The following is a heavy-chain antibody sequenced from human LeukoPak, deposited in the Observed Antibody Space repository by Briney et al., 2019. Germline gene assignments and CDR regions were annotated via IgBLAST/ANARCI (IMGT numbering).Heavy chain of an antibody. J-gene: IGHJ4*02. CDR3: ARLRLGKIDY. Sequence: NTSETLSLTCTVSGGSISSSSYYWGWIRQPPGKGLEWIGSIYYSGSTYYNPSLKSRVTISVDTSKNQFSLKLSSVTAADTAVYYCARLRLGKIDYWGQGTLVTVSS. D-gene: IGHD7-27*01. V-gene: IGHV4-39*01. CDR2: IYYSGST. CDR1: GGSISSSSYY.